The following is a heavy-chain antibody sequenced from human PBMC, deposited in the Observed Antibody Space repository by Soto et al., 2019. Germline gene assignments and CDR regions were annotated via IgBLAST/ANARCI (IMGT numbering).Heavy chain of an antibody. CDR1: GGTFSSYA. CDR3: ARGIERDWFDP. J-gene: IGHJ5*02. V-gene: IGHV1-69*06. D-gene: IGHD3-16*02. Sequence: AASVKVSCKASGGTFSSYAISWVRQAPGQGLEWMGGIIPIFGTANYAQKFQGRVTITADKSTSTAYMELSSLRSEDTAVYYCARGIERDWFDPWGQGTLVTVSS. CDR2: IIPIFGTA.